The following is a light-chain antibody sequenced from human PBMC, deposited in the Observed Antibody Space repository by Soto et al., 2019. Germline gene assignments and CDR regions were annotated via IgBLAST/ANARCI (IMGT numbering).Light chain of an antibody. CDR1: SSDVGNYKY. V-gene: IGLV2-14*01. CDR2: EVS. J-gene: IGLJ1*01. Sequence: QSALTQPASVSGSPGQSITISCTGTSSDVGNYKYVSWYQQHPGKAPKLMIYEVSNRPSGVSNRFSGSKSGNTASLTISGLQAEEETDYYCFSYTSSGTYVFGTGTQLTVL. CDR3: FSYTSSGTYV.